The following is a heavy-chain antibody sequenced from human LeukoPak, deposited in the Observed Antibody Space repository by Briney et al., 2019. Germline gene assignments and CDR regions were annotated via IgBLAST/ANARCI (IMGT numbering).Heavy chain of an antibody. CDR1: GYTLTELS. CDR2: FDPEDGET. V-gene: IGHV1-24*01. CDR3: ATTPNYDFWSGEANWFDP. Sequence: GASVTVSCKVSGYTLTELSMHWVRQAPGKGREWMGGFDPEDGETIYAQKFQGRVTMTEDTSTDTAYMELSSLRSEDTAVYYCATTPNYDFWSGEANWFDPWGQGTLVTVSS. J-gene: IGHJ5*02. D-gene: IGHD3-3*01.